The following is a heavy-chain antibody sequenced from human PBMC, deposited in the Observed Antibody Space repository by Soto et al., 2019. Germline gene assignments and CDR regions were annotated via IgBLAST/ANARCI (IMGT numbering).Heavy chain of an antibody. CDR1: GGSISSGGYS. Sequence: SETLSLTCAVSGGSISSGGYSWSWIRQPPGKGLEWIGYIYHSGSTYYNPSLKSRVTISVDRSKNQFSLKLSSVTAADTAVLYCARDRSIGFIDYPGQGTLVSVSS. CDR3: ARDRSIGFIDY. V-gene: IGHV4-30-2*01. CDR2: IYHSGST. J-gene: IGHJ4*02. D-gene: IGHD6-6*01.